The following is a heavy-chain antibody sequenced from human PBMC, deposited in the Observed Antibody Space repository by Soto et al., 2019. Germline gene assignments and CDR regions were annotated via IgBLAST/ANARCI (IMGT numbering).Heavy chain of an antibody. J-gene: IGHJ4*02. D-gene: IGHD6-19*01. Sequence: PSETLSLTCTVSGGSINNGDYYWTWIRQSPEKGQEWIGYIYNSGSTYYNPSLKSQVTISIEKSMNQLSMNLNSVNAADTAVYYCAREGGVAVAGGGYFDSWGQGTLVTVSS. CDR1: GGSINNGDYY. CDR3: AREGGVAVAGGGYFDS. CDR2: IYNSGST. V-gene: IGHV4-30-4*01.